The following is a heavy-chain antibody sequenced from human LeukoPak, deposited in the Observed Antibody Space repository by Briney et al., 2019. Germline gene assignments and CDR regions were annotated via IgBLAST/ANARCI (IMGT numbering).Heavy chain of an antibody. J-gene: IGHJ6*02. V-gene: IGHV3-23*01. CDR1: GFTFSSYA. CDR2: ISGSGGST. CDR3: AKGWLLHNYYYYGMDV. Sequence: GGSLRLSCAASGFTFSSYAMSWVRQAPGKGLEWVSAISGSGGSTYYADSVKGWFTISRDNSKNTLYLQMNSLRAEDTAVYYCAKGWLLHNYYYYGMDVWGQGTTVTVSS. D-gene: IGHD3-22*01.